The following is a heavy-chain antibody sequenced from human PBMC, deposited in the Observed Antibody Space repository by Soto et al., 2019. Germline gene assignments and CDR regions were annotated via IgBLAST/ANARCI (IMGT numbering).Heavy chain of an antibody. Sequence: TLSLTCTVSGGSISSGGYYWSWIRQHPGKGLEWIGYIYYSGSTYYNPSLKSRVTISVDTSKNQFSLKLSSVTAADTAVYYCARGVVYCSGGSCSVRHFDYWGQGTLVTVSS. CDR1: GGSISSGGYY. V-gene: IGHV4-31*03. CDR3: ARGVVYCSGGSCSVRHFDY. D-gene: IGHD2-15*01. CDR2: IYYSGST. J-gene: IGHJ4*02.